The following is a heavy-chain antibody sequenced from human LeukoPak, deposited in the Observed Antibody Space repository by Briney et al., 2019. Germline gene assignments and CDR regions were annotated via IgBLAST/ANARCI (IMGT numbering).Heavy chain of an antibody. CDR3: ARHRPFWVLATWVRGPFDY. CDR2: ISSSSSTI. V-gene: IGHV3-48*01. D-gene: IGHD3-10*01. Sequence: GGSLRLSCAASGFTFSSYSMNWVRQAPGKGLEWVSYISSSSSTIYYADSVKGRFTISRDNAKNSLYLQMNSLRAEDTAVYYCARHRPFWVLATWVRGPFDYWGQGTLVTVSS. CDR1: GFTFSSYS. J-gene: IGHJ4*02.